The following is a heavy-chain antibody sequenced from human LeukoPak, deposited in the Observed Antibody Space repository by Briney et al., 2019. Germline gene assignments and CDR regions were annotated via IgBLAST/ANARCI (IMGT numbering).Heavy chain of an antibody. CDR2: IFHSGST. Sequence: SETLSLTCAVSGASIRSSTNWWSWVRQPPGKGLEWIGEIFHSGSTNYDPSLKSRVTMSADKSKNQFSLNLSSVTAADTAVYYCLYGGNSGDWVYWGQGTLVTVSS. CDR3: LYGGNSGDWVY. CDR1: GASIRSSTNW. J-gene: IGHJ4*02. V-gene: IGHV4-4*02. D-gene: IGHD4-23*01.